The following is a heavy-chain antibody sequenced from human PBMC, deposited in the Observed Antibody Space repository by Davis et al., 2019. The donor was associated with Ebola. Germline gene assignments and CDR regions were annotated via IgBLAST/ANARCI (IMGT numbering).Heavy chain of an antibody. CDR2: LYASVTA. CDR3: ARGYYDSSGSQFYYYYYGMDV. D-gene: IGHD3-22*01. J-gene: IGHJ6*02. CDR1: GDSINKYF. Sequence: PSETLSLTCSVSGDSINKYFWSWIRQPAGEGLQWIGRLYASVTANYHPSLKSRVTISVDTSKNQFSLKLSSVTAADTAVYYCARGYYDSSGSQFYYYYYGMDVWGQGTTVTVSS. V-gene: IGHV4-4*07.